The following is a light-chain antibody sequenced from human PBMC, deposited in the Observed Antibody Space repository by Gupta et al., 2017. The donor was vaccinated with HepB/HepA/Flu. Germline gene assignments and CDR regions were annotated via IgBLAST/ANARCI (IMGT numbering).Light chain of an antibody. V-gene: IGKV4-1*01. J-gene: IGKJ1*01. CDR2: WAS. CDR1: QSLMYSSKSKNY. CDR3: HQYYSTPWT. Sequence: DIVITQSPDSLTVPLGERATINCKSSQSLMYSSKSKNYLAWYQQKSGQPPKLLIYWASTRESGVPDRFSGGGSATDFTLTISSLQAEDVAVYFCHQYYSTPWTFGQGTKVEIK.